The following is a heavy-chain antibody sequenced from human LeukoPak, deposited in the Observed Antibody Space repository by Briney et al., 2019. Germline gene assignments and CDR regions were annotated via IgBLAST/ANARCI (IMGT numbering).Heavy chain of an antibody. Sequence: PGGSLRLSCAASGFTFSIYDMTWVRQTPGRGLEWVSSIRPSGANTYYGDSVKGRFTISRDNSKNTLYLQMNSLRAEDTAVYYCASGPPIMITFGGVSVNPYFDYWGQGTLVTVSS. V-gene: IGHV3-23*01. J-gene: IGHJ4*02. CDR3: ASGPPIMITFGGVSVNPYFDY. CDR2: IRPSGANT. D-gene: IGHD3-16*02. CDR1: GFTFSIYD.